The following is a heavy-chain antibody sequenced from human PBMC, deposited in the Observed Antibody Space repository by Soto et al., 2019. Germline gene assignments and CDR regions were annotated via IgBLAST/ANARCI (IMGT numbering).Heavy chain of an antibody. Sequence: EVQLVESGGGLVQPGGSLRLSCAASGFTFSSYWMSWVRQAPGKGLEWVANIKQDGSEKYYVDSVKGRFTISRDNAKNSLYLQMNSLRAEDTAVYYCARGRGSGRNIPPYYYYYGMDVWGQGTTVTVSS. CDR1: GFTFSSYW. D-gene: IGHD3-10*01. J-gene: IGHJ6*02. CDR3: ARGRGSGRNIPPYYYYYGMDV. CDR2: IKQDGSEK. V-gene: IGHV3-7*05.